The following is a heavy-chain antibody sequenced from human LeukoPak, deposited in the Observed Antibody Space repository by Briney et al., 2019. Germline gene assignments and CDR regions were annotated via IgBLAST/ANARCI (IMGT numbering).Heavy chain of an antibody. D-gene: IGHD3-22*01. J-gene: IGHJ4*02. V-gene: IGHV3-73*01. CDR3: ARVLHKRNYDSTTYYGY. Sequence: GGSLRLSCAASGFTFSGSAMHWVRQASGKGLEWVGRIRSKANSYATAYAASVKGRFTISRDDSKNTAYLQMNSLKTEDTAVYYCARVLHKRNYDSTTYYGYWGQGTLVTVSS. CDR2: IRSKANSYAT. CDR1: GFTFSGSA.